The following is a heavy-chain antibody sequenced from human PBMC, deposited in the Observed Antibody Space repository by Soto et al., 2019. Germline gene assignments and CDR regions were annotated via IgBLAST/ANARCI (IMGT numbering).Heavy chain of an antibody. V-gene: IGHV3-7*01. Sequence: GGSLRLSCAASGFTFGSYWMSWVRQAPGKGLEWLATIKMDASEKKYVDSVKGRFTMSRDNAKNSLYLQMDSLRAEDTAVYYFARDSGYGSGPSVNHYLDYCGHATLVTVSS. CDR3: ARDSGYGSGPSVNHYLDY. D-gene: IGHD3-10*01. J-gene: IGHJ4*01. CDR1: GFTFGSYW. CDR2: IKMDASEK.